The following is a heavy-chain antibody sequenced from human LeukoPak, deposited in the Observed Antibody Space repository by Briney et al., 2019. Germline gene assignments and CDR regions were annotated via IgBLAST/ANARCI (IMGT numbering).Heavy chain of an antibody. CDR3: ARPRYSSSWYFDS. Sequence: PSETLSLTCTVSGGSISSYYWSWIRQPPGKGLEWIGYIYYSGSTNYNPSLKSRVTISVDTSKNQFSLKLSSVSAADTAVYYCARPRYSSSWYFDSWGQGTLVTVSS. J-gene: IGHJ4*02. D-gene: IGHD6-13*01. CDR2: IYYSGST. V-gene: IGHV4-59*12. CDR1: GGSISSYY.